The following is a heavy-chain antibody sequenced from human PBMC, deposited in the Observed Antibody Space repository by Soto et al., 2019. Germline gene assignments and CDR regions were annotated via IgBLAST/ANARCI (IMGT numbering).Heavy chain of an antibody. Sequence: SETLSLTCAVYGGSFSGYYWSWIRQPPGKGLEWIGEINHSGSTNYNPSLKSRVTISVDTSKNQFSLKLSSVTAADTAVYYCAREDIVVVPAARDYYYYGMDVGGQGTTVTVSS. CDR1: GGSFSGYY. V-gene: IGHV4-34*01. J-gene: IGHJ6*02. CDR3: AREDIVVVPAARDYYYYGMDV. D-gene: IGHD2-2*01. CDR2: INHSGST.